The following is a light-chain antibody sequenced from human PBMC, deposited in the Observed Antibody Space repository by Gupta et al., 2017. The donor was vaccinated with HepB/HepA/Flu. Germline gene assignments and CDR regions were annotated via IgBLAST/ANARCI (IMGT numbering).Light chain of an antibody. V-gene: IGKV1-9*01. Sequence: DIQVNQDPCFMSASVGDRVTSTCRASQGISSFLAWYQQKPGKAPKILIYAASTLQSGVPSRFSGSGSGTEFTLTISSLQPEDFATYYFQQLNSYPLTFGGGTKVEIK. CDR2: AAS. CDR3: QQLNSYPLT. CDR1: QGISSF. J-gene: IGKJ4*01.